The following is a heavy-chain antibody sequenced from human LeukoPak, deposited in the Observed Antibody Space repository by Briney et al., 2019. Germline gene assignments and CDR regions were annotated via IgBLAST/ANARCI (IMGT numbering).Heavy chain of an antibody. CDR3: ARTRTDFVGYYFDY. V-gene: IGHV3-30*03. J-gene: IGHJ4*02. Sequence: HPGRSLRLSCAASGFTFSSYGMHWVRQAPGKGLEWVAVISYDGSNKYYADSVKGRFTISRDNSKNTLYLQMNSLRAEDTAVYYCARTRTDFVGYYFDYWGQGTLVTVSS. CDR2: ISYDGSNK. D-gene: IGHD3/OR15-3a*01. CDR1: GFTFSSYG.